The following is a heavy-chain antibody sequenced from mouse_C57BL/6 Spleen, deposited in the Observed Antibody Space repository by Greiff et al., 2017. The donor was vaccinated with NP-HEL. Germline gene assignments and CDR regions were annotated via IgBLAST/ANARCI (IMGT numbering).Heavy chain of an antibody. Sequence: VKVVESGPGLVAPSQSLSITCTVSGFSLTSYAISWVRQPPGKGLEWLGVIWTGGGTNYNSALKSRLSISKDNSKSQVFLKMNSLQTDDTARYYCARSGSSGPLYAMDYWGQGTSVTVSS. CDR2: IWTGGGT. CDR1: GFSLTSYA. V-gene: IGHV2-9-1*01. CDR3: ARSGSSGPLYAMDY. J-gene: IGHJ4*01. D-gene: IGHD3-2*02.